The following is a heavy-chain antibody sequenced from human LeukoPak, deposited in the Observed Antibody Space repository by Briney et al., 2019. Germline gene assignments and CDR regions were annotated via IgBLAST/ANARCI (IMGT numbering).Heavy chain of an antibody. D-gene: IGHD3-22*01. CDR3: ARDQVERTYYYDSSGYPPDY. CDR2: ISAYSGNT. CDR1: RYTFTSYY. Sequence: GASVKVSCKASRYTFTSYYMHWVRQAPGQGLEWMGWISAYSGNTNYAQKLQGRVTMTTDTSTSTAYMELRSLRSDDTAVYYCARDQVERTYYYDSSGYPPDYWGQGTLVTVSS. V-gene: IGHV1-18*04. J-gene: IGHJ4*02.